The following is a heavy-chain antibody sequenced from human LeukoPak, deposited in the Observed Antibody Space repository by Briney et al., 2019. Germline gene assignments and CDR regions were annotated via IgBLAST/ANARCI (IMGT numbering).Heavy chain of an antibody. J-gene: IGHJ4*02. CDR2: IYYSGTT. Sequence: SETLSLTCTVSGGSISSSPYYWGWIRQPPGKGLEWIGSIYYSGTTHYSPSLESRVTISVDTSKNRFSLKLTSVTAADTAVYYCARQTGSGLFILPGGQGTLVTVSS. CDR3: ARQTGSGLFILP. D-gene: IGHD3/OR15-3a*01. V-gene: IGHV4-39*01. CDR1: GGSISSSPYY.